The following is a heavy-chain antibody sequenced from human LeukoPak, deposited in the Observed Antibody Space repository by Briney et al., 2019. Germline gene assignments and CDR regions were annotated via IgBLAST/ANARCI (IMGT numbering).Heavy chain of an antibody. Sequence: PGGSLRLSCSASGFTFSSYGMHWVRQAPGKGLEWVAVISYDGSNKYYADSVKGRFTISRDNSKNTLYLQMNSLRAEDTAVYYCAKRPYYDSSGPGRVDYWGQGTLVTVSS. J-gene: IGHJ4*02. V-gene: IGHV3-30*18. CDR2: ISYDGSNK. CDR3: AKRPYYDSSGPGRVDY. D-gene: IGHD3-22*01. CDR1: GFTFSSYG.